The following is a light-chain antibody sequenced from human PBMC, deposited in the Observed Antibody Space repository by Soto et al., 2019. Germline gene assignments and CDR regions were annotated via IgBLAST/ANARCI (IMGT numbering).Light chain of an antibody. J-gene: IGLJ2*01. CDR1: SSDVGGYNL. V-gene: IGLV2-23*01. Sequence: QSVLTQSASVSGSPGQSITISCTGTSSDVGGYNLVSWYQQYPGKAPKLLIYEGSRRPSGASNRFSGSKSGNTASLTISGLQAEDEADYYCSSYAGSNSNVLFGGGTKVTVL. CDR2: EGS. CDR3: SSYAGSNSNVL.